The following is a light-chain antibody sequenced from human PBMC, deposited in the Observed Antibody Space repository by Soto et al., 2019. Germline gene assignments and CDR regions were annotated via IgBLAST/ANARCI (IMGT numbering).Light chain of an antibody. Sequence: QSVLTQPPSASGTPGQRVTISCSGSSSNIGSNTVNWYQQLPGTAPKLLIHANNQRPSGVPDRFSGSKSGTSPSLAISWLQSEEADYYCAAWDDSLNGYVFGTGTKLTVL. J-gene: IGLJ1*01. CDR3: AAWDDSLNGYV. CDR1: SSNIGSNT. V-gene: IGLV1-44*01. CDR2: ANN.